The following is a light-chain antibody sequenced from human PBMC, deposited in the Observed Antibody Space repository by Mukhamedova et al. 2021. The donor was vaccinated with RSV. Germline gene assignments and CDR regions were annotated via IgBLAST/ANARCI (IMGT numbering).Light chain of an antibody. CDR3: QQTYTTPIT. V-gene: IGKV1-39*01. Sequence: WYQRRVHGKAPEVLIYVVSSLQTGVPSRFSGSGSGTEFTLTINNLQPEDFATYYCQQTYTTPITFGQGTRLEIK. CDR2: VVS. J-gene: IGKJ5*01.